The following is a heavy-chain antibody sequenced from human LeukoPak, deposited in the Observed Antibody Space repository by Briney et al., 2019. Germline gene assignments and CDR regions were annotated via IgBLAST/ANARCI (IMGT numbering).Heavy chain of an antibody. CDR2: ISSSSSYI. D-gene: IGHD6-13*01. CDR1: GFTFSSYS. CDR3: ARDKSSSWYEHAFDI. J-gene: IGHJ3*02. V-gene: IGHV3-21*01. Sequence: GGSLRLSCAASGFTFSSYSMNWVRQAPGKGLEWVSSISSSSSYIYYADSVKGRFTISRDNAKNSLYLQMNSLRAEDTAVYYCARDKSSSWYEHAFDIWGQGTMVTVSS.